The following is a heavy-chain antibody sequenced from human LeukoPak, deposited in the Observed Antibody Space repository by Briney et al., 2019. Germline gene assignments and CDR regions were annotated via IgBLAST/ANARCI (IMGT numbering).Heavy chain of an antibody. CDR2: ISSRSTYI. Sequence: GGSLRLSCAASGFTFSSFSMNWVRQAPGKGLEWVSCISSRSTYIYYADSVTGRFTISRDNPKNSLYLQMNSLRAEDTAVYYCARVPSDIVVVEPATPDSWGQGTLVTVSS. CDR3: ARVPSDIVVVEPATPDS. CDR1: GFTFSSFS. D-gene: IGHD2-15*01. V-gene: IGHV3-21*01. J-gene: IGHJ4*02.